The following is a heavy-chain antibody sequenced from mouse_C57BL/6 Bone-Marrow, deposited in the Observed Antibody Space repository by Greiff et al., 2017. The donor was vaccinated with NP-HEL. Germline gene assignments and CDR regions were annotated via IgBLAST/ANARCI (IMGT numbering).Heavy chain of an antibody. D-gene: IGHD2-12*01. Sequence: DVMLVESGGGLVQPGGSLSLSCAASGFTFTDYYMSWVRQPPGKALEWLGFIRNKANGYTTEYSASVKGRFTISSDNSQSILYLQMNALRAEDSATYYCARYDYSLPWFAYWGQGTLVTVSA. CDR3: ARYDYSLPWFAY. V-gene: IGHV7-3*01. J-gene: IGHJ3*01. CDR2: IRNKANGYTT. CDR1: GFTFTDYY.